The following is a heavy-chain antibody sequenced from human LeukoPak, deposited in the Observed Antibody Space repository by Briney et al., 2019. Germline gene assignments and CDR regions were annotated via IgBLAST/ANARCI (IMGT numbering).Heavy chain of an antibody. V-gene: IGHV4-61*09. Sequence: RTSETLSLTCAVSGDSISSANFYWSWIRQPAGKGLEWIGHIRTSGSTNYNPSLKSRATISVDTSKNQLSLKLGSMTAADTAVYFCARDSDISWFFTWGQGTLVTVSS. CDR1: GDSISSANFY. CDR3: ARDSDISWFFT. CDR2: IRTSGST. J-gene: IGHJ5*02.